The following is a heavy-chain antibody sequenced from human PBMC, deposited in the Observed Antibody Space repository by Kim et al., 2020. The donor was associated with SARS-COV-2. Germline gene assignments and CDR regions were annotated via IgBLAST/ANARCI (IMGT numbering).Heavy chain of an antibody. CDR3: ARGRSSYL. Sequence: SETLFLTCTVSGASITTYFWSWIRQPPGKGLEWIGYIYYSGTTKYNPSLQSRVTISVDMSKNQFSLKLSSVTAADTAAYYCARGRSSYLWGQGTLVTVSS. CDR1: GASITTYF. V-gene: IGHV4-59*13. J-gene: IGHJ5*02. CDR2: IYYSGTT. D-gene: IGHD6-13*01.